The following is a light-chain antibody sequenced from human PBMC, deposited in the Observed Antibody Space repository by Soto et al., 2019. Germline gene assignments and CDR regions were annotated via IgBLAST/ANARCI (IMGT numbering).Light chain of an antibody. Sequence: DIQITKPPSTLSPSVGDRVTITSRASKSIITWLAWYQQKPGKAPKLLIYKPSSLEGGVPSRFGGSGSGTLFNITISSLHPDDFATYYCQQYNTYPLTFGGGTTVDIK. CDR3: QQYNTYPLT. CDR2: KPS. CDR1: KSIITW. V-gene: IGKV1-5*03. J-gene: IGKJ4*01.